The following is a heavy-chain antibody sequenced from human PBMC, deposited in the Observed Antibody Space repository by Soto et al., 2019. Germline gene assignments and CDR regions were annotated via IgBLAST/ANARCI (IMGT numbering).Heavy chain of an antibody. CDR3: ARDLMYTSSPDSWFDP. V-gene: IGHV1-18*01. D-gene: IGHD6-6*01. CDR1: GYSFGNYA. J-gene: IGHJ5*02. Sequence: SVKVACKTSGYSFGNYAINWVRQAPGQGLEWMGWINTDTGNTVYAKTFQGRVTMTTDTSTRTVFMDLRSLRTDDTDVYYCARDLMYTSSPDSWFDPWGQGNLVTVS. CDR2: INTDTGNT.